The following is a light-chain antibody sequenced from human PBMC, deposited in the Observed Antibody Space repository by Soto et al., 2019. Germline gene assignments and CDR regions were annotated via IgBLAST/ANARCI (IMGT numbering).Light chain of an antibody. V-gene: IGKV3-15*01. J-gene: IGKJ4*01. CDR1: QSVSSN. Sequence: EIVMTQSPATLSVSPGERATLSFRASQSVSSNLAWYQQKPGQTPRLLIYGASTRATGIPARFSGSGSGTEFTLTISSPQSEAFAVYYYQQYNNWPPLTFGGGTKVESK. CDR3: QQYNNWPPLT. CDR2: GAS.